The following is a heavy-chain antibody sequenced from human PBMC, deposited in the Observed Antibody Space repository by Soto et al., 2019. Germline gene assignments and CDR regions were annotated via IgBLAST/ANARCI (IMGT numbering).Heavy chain of an antibody. CDR3: ARYGYCTSCSRRPFDC. Sequence: GGSLRLSCAASGFTFSTYSMNWVRQAPGKGLEWVSYISSSSSTIYYAGSVKGRFTISRDNAKNSLYLQMSSLRDEDTAVYYCARYGYCTSCSRRPFDCWGQGTLVTVSS. J-gene: IGHJ4*02. V-gene: IGHV3-48*02. CDR1: GFTFSTYS. D-gene: IGHD2-2*01. CDR2: ISSSSSTI.